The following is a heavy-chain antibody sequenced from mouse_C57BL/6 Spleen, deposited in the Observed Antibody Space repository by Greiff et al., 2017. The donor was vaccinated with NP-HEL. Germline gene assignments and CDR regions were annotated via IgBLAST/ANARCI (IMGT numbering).Heavy chain of an antibody. D-gene: IGHD1-1*01. CDR2: ISDGGSYT. CDR1: GFTFSSYG. J-gene: IGHJ1*03. CDR3: ARDQGYYGTSGYFDV. Sequence: EVKLVESGGDLVKPGGSLKLSCAASGFTFSSYGMSWVRQTPEKRLEWVATISDGGSYTYYPDNVKGRFTISRDNAKNNLYLQMSHLKSEDTAMYYCARDQGYYGTSGYFDVWGTGTTVTVSS. V-gene: IGHV5-4*01.